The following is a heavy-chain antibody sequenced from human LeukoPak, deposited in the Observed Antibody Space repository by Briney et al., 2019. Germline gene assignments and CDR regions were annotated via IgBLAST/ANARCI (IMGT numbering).Heavy chain of an antibody. D-gene: IGHD6-19*01. J-gene: IGHJ4*02. CDR1: GYALTDLS. Sequence: GASVKVSCKVSGYALTDLSMHWVRQAPGKGLEWMAGFDPEDGEAFYAQRFQGRVTMTEDSPTDTAYMALSSLTSDDTAVYYCATVLGRADSGGLGYWGQGTLVAVS. CDR3: ATVLGRADSGGLGY. V-gene: IGHV1-24*01. CDR2: FDPEDGEA.